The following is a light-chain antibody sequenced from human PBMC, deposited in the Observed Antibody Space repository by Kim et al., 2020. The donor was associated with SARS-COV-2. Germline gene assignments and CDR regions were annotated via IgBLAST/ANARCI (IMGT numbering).Light chain of an antibody. J-gene: IGLJ2*01. V-gene: IGLV7-46*01. CDR2: DTN. CDR1: TGAVTSGHY. Sequence: PGGTITLTCGSSTGAVTSGHYPYWFQQRPGQAPTTLIYDTNNEHAWTPARFSGSLLGGKAALTLSGAQPEDEAEYYCLLSYSGARVFGGGTQLTVL. CDR3: LLSYSGARV.